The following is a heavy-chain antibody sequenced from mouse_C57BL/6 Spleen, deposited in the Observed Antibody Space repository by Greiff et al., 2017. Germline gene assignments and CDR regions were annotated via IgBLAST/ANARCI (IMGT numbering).Heavy chain of an antibody. CDR3: ARLYYASSYVAWFAY. V-gene: IGHV1-26*01. J-gene: IGHJ3*01. CDR1: GYTFTDYY. Sequence: EVQLQQSGPELVKPRASVKISCKASGYTFTDYYMNWVKQSQGKSLEWIGAINPNNGGTSYNQKFKGKGTLTVDKSSSTAYMELRSLTSEDSAVYYCARLYYASSYVAWFAYWGQGTLVTVSA. D-gene: IGHD1-1*01. CDR2: INPNNGGT.